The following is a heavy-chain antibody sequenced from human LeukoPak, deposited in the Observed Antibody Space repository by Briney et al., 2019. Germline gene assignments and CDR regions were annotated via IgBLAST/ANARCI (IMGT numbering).Heavy chain of an antibody. V-gene: IGHV2-70*04. CDR3: ARISSSSSHFDY. D-gene: IGHD6-13*01. J-gene: IGHJ4*02. CDR1: GFSLSTIGMR. Sequence: SGPTLVNPTQTLTLTCTFSGFSLSTIGMRVNWIRQPPGKALEWLARIDWDDDKFYSTSLKTRLTISKDTSKNQVVLTMTNLDPVDTTTYYCARISSSSSHFDYWGQGTLVTVSS. CDR2: IDWDDDK.